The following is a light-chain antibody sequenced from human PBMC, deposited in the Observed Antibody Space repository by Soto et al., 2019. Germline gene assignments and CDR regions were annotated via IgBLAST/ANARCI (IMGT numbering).Light chain of an antibody. CDR3: QQRSNWPST. CDR2: DAS. CDR1: QSVSSY. V-gene: IGKV3-11*01. J-gene: IGKJ4*01. Sequence: EIVLTQSPATLSLSPGERAALSCRASQSVSSYLAWYQQKPGQAPRLLIYDASKSAAGIPARYSGSGSGTDFNLTISSLEPEDFAVSYCQQRSNWPSTFGGGTKVEIK.